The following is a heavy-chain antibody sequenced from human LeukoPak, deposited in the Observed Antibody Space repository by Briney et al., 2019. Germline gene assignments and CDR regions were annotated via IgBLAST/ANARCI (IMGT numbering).Heavy chain of an antibody. CDR2: ISSSNNTI. CDR1: GFTFSRYS. J-gene: IGHJ4*02. Sequence: AGSLRLSCAASGFTFSRYSMNWVRQAPGKGLEWVSYISSSNNTIDYADSVKGRFSISRDNAKNSLYLQMKSLRDEDTAVYYCARDRSLDRDNWGQGTLVTVSS. CDR3: ARDRSLDRDN. V-gene: IGHV3-48*02.